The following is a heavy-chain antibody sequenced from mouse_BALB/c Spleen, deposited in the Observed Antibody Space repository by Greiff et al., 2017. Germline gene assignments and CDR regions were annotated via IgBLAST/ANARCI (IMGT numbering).Heavy chain of an antibody. CDR1: GFTFSDYY. V-gene: IGHV5-4*02. CDR3: ARDQTVYYGNYDAMDY. CDR2: ISDGGSYT. D-gene: IGHD2-1*01. Sequence: EVQGVESGGGLVKPGGSLKLSCAASGFTFSDYYMYWVRQTPEKRLEWVATISDGGSYTYYPDSVKGRFTISRDNAKNNLYLQMSSLKSEDTAMYYCARDQTVYYGNYDAMDYWGQGTSVTVSS. J-gene: IGHJ4*01.